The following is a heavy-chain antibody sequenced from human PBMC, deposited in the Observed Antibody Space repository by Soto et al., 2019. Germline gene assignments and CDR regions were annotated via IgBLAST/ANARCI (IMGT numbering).Heavy chain of an antibody. J-gene: IGHJ4*02. CDR2: ISATGGGT. Sequence: PGGSLRLSCAASGFNFSNYAISWVRQAPGKGLEWVSLISATGGGTYYADSVKGRFTISRDNSHNTLYLQVHSLTAEDTAVYYCAKDRRAGGNSAFYFDFWGQGAQVTVSS. CDR1: GFNFSNYA. V-gene: IGHV3-23*01. CDR3: AKDRRAGGNSAFYFDF. D-gene: IGHD3-16*01.